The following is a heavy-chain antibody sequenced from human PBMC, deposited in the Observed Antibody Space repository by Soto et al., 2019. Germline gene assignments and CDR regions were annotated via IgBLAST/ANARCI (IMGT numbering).Heavy chain of an antibody. Sequence: QVQLVQSGAEVKKPGASMKVSCKASGYTFTNYYMHWVRQAPGQGLEWIGIINPSGGSTSYAQKSQGKGTMSSDTCTSTVHVELGRLRSADTAVYYCARGGLMTGGFDIWGEETIVTVSS. CDR3: ARGGLMTGGFDI. CDR2: INPSGGST. CDR1: GYTFTNYY. D-gene: IGHD3-16*01. J-gene: IGHJ3*02. V-gene: IGHV1-46*01.